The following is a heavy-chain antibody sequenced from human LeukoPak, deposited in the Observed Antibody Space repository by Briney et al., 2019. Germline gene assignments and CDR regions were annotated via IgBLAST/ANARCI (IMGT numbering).Heavy chain of an antibody. CDR1: GASITNYY. D-gene: IGHD1-26*01. V-gene: IGHV4-4*07. J-gene: IGHJ4*02. Sequence: SETLSLTCTVSGASITNYYWSWIRQPAGKALEWIGRVYTSGSPNYNPSLKSRVTMSVDTSKNQFSLKLSSVTAADTAVYYCARDSGSYPEYYFDYWGQGTLVTVSS. CDR2: VYTSGSP. CDR3: ARDSGSYPEYYFDY.